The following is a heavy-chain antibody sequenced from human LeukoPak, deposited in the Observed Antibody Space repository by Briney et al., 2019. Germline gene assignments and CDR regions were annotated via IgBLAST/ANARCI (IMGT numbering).Heavy chain of an antibody. CDR3: AAIGDIVLVPAIPDY. CDR1: GGSIGSSIYY. Sequence: SETLSLTCTVSGGSIGSSIYYWVWIRQPPGKGLEWIANIYYSGSAYYNPSLKSRATISVDTSKNLFSLKLRSVTAADTAVYYCAAIGDIVLVPAIPDYWGQGTLVTVSS. V-gene: IGHV4-39*07. J-gene: IGHJ4*02. CDR2: IYYSGSA. D-gene: IGHD2-2*01.